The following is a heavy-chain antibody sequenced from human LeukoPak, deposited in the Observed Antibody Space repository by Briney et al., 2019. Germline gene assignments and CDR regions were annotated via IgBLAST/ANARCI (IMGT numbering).Heavy chain of an antibody. CDR3: ARALGV. CDR2: INHSGST. J-gene: IGHJ4*02. D-gene: IGHD2-8*01. V-gene: IGHV4-34*01. CDR1: GGSFSGYY. Sequence: AETLSLTCAVYGGSFSGYYWSWIRQLPGKGLEWIGEINHSGSTNYNPSLKSRGTISVDTSKNQFSLKLSSVTAADTAVYYCARALGVWGQGTLVTVSS.